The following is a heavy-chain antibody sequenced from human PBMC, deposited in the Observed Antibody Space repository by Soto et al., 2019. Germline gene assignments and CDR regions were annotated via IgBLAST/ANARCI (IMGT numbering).Heavy chain of an antibody. J-gene: IGHJ3*02. V-gene: IGHV1-46*03. CDR2: INPSGGST. CDR3: ARDMSVAGHHDAFDI. CDR1: GYTFTSYY. D-gene: IGHD6-19*01. Sequence: GASVKVSCKASGYTFTSYYMHWVRQAPGQGLEWMGIINPSGGSTSYAQKFQGRVTMTRDTSTSTVYMELSSLRSEDTAVYYCARDMSVAGHHDAFDIWGQGTMVTVSS.